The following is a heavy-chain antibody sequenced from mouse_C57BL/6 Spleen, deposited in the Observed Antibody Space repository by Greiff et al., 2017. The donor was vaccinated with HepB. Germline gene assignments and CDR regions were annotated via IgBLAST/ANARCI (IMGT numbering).Heavy chain of an antibody. CDR2: IYPGDGDT. CDR3: ARYHPVVPYAMDY. CDR1: GYAFSSSW. Sequence: HVQLQQSGPELVKPGASVKISCKASGYAFSSSWMNWVKQRPGKGLEWIGRIYPGDGDTNYNGKVKGKATLTADKSSSTAYMQLSSLPSEDAAVYFCARYHPVVPYAMDYWGQGTSVTVSS. J-gene: IGHJ4*01. D-gene: IGHD1-1*01. V-gene: IGHV1-82*01.